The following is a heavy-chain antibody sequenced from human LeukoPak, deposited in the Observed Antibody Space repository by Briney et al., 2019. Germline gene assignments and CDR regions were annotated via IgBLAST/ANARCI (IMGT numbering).Heavy chain of an antibody. V-gene: IGHV4-59*08. CDR2: IYYSGST. J-gene: IGHJ4*02. D-gene: IGHD3-22*01. Sequence: SETLSLTCTVSGGSISSYYWSWIRQPPGKGLEWIGYIYYSGSTNYNPSLKSRVTISVDTSKNQFSLKLSSVTATDTAVYYCARLLYYYDSSGLGTGYFDYWGQGTLVTVSS. CDR1: GGSISSYY. CDR3: ARLLYYYDSSGLGTGYFDY.